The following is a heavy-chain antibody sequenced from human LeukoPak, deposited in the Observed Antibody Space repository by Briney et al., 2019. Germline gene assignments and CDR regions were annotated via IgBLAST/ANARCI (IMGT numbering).Heavy chain of an antibody. D-gene: IGHD3-22*01. CDR1: GYTFTSYY. CDR2: INPSGGST. V-gene: IGHV1-46*01. Sequence: ASVKVSCKASGYTFTSYYMHWVRQAPGQGLEWMGIINPSGGSTSYAQKFQGRVTMTRDTSTSTVYMELSSLRSEDTAVYYCARGRGNYYDSSGYYQIGYWGQGTLVTVSS. CDR3: ARGRGNYYDSSGYYQIGY. J-gene: IGHJ4*02.